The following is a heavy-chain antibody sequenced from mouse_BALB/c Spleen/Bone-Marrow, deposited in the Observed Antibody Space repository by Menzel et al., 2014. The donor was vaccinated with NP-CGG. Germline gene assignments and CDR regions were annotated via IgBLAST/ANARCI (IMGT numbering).Heavy chain of an antibody. Sequence: VQLQQSGPDLVKPGASVKLSCKASGYSFSGYFMNWVKQSHGKSLEWIGRINPYNGESFYNQKFKDKATLTVDKSSTTAHMDLLSLTSEDSAVYYCGREGTVVTKGCTCWYFDLWGAGTTVTVSS. CDR1: GYSFSGYF. CDR2: INPYNGES. V-gene: IGHV1-37*01. J-gene: IGHJ1*01. CDR3: GREGTVVTKGCTCWYFDL. D-gene: IGHD1-1*01.